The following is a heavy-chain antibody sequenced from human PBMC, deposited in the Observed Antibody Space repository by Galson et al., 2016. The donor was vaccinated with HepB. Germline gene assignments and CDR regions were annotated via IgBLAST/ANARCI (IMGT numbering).Heavy chain of an antibody. CDR1: GFTFSSYD. V-gene: IGHV3-23*01. CDR3: AKIGQRTPHPDY. J-gene: IGHJ4*02. CDR2: IRGSGGST. Sequence: SLRLSCAASGFTFSSYDMSWVRQAPGKGLEWVSAIRGSGGSTFYADSVKGRFTISRDNSMNTLYLQMNILRAEDTAVGYCAKIGQRTPHPDYGGQGTLVTVSS.